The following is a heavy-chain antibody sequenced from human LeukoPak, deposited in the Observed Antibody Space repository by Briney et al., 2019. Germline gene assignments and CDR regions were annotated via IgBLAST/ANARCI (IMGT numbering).Heavy chain of an antibody. CDR3: ARSAMYYYDSSGPYYFDY. D-gene: IGHD3-22*01. CDR1: GGSISSDGNS. J-gene: IGHJ4*02. CDR2: IYHGGST. V-gene: IGHV4-30-2*01. Sequence: SETLSLTCAVSGGSISSDGNSWSWIRQPPGKGLEWIGYIYHGGSTYYNPSLKSRVTISVDRSKNQFSLKLNSVTAADTAVYYCARSAMYYYDSSGPYYFDYWGQGTLVTVSS.